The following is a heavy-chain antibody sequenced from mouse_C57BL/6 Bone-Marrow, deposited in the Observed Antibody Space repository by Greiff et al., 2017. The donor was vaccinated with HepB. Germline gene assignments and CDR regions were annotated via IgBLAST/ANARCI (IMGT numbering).Heavy chain of an antibody. J-gene: IGHJ4*01. V-gene: IGHV5-4*03. CDR1: GFTFSSYA. CDR3: ARVGGYYVYYAMDY. Sequence: EVKLEESGGGLVKPGGSLKLSCAASGFTFSSYAMSWVRQTPEKRLEWVATISDGGSYTYYPDNVKGRFTISRDNAKNNLYLQMSHLKSEDTAMYYCARVGGYYVYYAMDYWGQGTSVTVSS. D-gene: IGHD2-3*01. CDR2: ISDGGSYT.